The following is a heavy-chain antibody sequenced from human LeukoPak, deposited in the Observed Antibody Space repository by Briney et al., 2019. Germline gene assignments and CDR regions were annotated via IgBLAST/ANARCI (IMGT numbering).Heavy chain of an antibody. V-gene: IGHV1-2*02. CDR2: INPNSGGT. J-gene: IGHJ5*02. Sequence: ASVKVSCKASGYTFTGYYMHWVRQAPGQGLEWMGWINPNSGGTNYAQKFQGRVTMTRDTSTSTVYMELSSLRSEDTAVYYCARDRLQGAAAGNLDPWGQGTLVTVSS. CDR3: ARDRLQGAAAGNLDP. CDR1: GYTFTGYY. D-gene: IGHD6-13*01.